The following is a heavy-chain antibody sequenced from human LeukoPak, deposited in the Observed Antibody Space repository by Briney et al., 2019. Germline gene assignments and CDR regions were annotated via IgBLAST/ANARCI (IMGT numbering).Heavy chain of an antibody. J-gene: IGHJ4*02. CDR2: INGGGTTI. CDR3: ARRAGGYSHPYDY. V-gene: IGHV3-48*03. Sequence: GRSLRLSCTASGFTFNIYEMNWVRQAPGKGLQWVSYINGGGTTIYYADSVKGRFTISRDNSKNTLYLQMNSLRAEDTAVYYCARRAGGYSHPYDYWGQGILVTVSS. CDR1: GFTFNIYE. D-gene: IGHD4-23*01.